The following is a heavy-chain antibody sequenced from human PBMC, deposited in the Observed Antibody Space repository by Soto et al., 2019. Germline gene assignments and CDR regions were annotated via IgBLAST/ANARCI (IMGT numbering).Heavy chain of an antibody. CDR2: IYYSGNT. J-gene: IGHJ4*02. D-gene: IGHD3-3*01. CDR3: ARHQGGITVFGVVHPLFDD. Sequence: SETLSLTCTVSGGSISSSSYYWGWIRQPPGKELEWIGSIYYSGNTYYNPSLKSRVTISVDTSKNQFSLKLSSVTAADTAVYYCARHQGGITVFGVVHPLFDDWGRGTLVTVSS. CDR1: GGSISSSSYY. V-gene: IGHV4-39*01.